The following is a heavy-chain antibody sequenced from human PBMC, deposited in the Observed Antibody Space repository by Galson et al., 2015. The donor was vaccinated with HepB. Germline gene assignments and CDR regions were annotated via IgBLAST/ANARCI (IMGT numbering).Heavy chain of an antibody. D-gene: IGHD2-2*01. Sequence: SLRLFCAASGFAFNNAWMNWVRQVPGKGLEWVGRIKSKTDGGTTEYAAPVKGRFTISRDDSRNTLYLQMHSLKTDDTAVYYCTTDVYFSSYWTWLDPWGQGTLVTVSS. CDR1: GFAFNNAW. J-gene: IGHJ5*02. CDR3: TTDVYFSSYWTWLDP. CDR2: IKSKTDGGTT. V-gene: IGHV3-15*01.